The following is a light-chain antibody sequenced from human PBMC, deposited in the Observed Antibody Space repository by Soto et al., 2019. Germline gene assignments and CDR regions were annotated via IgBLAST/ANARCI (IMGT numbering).Light chain of an antibody. V-gene: IGKV1-17*01. CDR2: SVY. Sequence: DIQMTQSPSSLSASIGDRVTITCRASQGIRNAVAWYQKKPGRAPERLMYSVYILKSGAPSRFSGSGSGTEFTLTITSLQPEDFATYDCLQHDSHPYSFGQGTKLE. CDR3: LQHDSHPYS. J-gene: IGKJ2*03. CDR1: QGIRNA.